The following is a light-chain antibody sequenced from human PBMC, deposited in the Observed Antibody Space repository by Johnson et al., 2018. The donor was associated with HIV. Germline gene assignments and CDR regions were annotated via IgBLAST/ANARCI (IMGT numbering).Light chain of an antibody. J-gene: IGLJ1*01. Sequence: HSVLTQPPSVSAAPGQKVTISCSGSSSNIGNNYVSWYQQLPGTAPKLLIYENNKRPSGIPDRFSGSKSGTSATLGITGLPTGDEADYSCGTWDSSLRAGVFGAVPKCTFL. CDR2: ENN. V-gene: IGLV1-51*02. CDR3: GTWDSSLRAGV. CDR1: SSNIGNNY.